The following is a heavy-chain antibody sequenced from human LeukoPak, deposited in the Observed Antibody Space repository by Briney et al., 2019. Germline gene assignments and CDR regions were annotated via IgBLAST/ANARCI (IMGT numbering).Heavy chain of an antibody. J-gene: IGHJ4*02. CDR1: GYTFTGYD. CDR3: ARARVGGSYYEGIFDY. CDR2: IIPIFGTA. Sequence: ASVKVSYKASGYTFTGYDINWVRQAPGQGLEWMGGIIPIFGTANYAQKFQGRVTITADESTSTAYMELSSLRSEDTAVYYCARARVGGSYYEGIFDYWGQGTLVTVSS. D-gene: IGHD1-26*01. V-gene: IGHV1-69*13.